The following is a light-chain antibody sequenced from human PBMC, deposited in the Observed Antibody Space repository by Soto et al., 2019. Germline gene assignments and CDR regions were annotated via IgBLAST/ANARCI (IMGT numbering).Light chain of an antibody. V-gene: IGLV2-14*03. CDR1: SSDVGTYEY. Sequence: QSVLTQPASVSGSPGQSITISCTGTSSDVGTYEYVSWYQHHPGKAPKLMIYDVSNRPSGVSDRFSGSKSGNTASLTISGLQAEDEADYYCCSYASNGDVLFGGGTKLTVL. CDR3: CSYASNGDVL. CDR2: DVS. J-gene: IGLJ2*01.